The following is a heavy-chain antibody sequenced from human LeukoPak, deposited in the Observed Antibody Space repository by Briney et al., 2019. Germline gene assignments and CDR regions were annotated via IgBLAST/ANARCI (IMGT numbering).Heavy chain of an antibody. Sequence: PSETLSLTCSVSGDSISSYYWSWIRQPPGKGLEWIGYIYYSGSTNYNPSLRSRVTISVDTSKNQFSLKLSSVTAADTAVYYCARSSESYDSSGYYSYYFDYWGQGTLVTVSS. V-gene: IGHV4-59*01. D-gene: IGHD3-22*01. CDR3: ARSSESYDSSGYYSYYFDY. CDR2: IYYSGST. CDR1: GDSISSYY. J-gene: IGHJ4*02.